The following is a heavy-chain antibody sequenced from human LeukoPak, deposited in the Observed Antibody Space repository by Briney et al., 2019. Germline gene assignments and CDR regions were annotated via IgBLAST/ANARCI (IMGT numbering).Heavy chain of an antibody. Sequence: GGSLRLSCAASGFTFTTYWMSWVRQAPGKGLEWVANIKQDGSEKYYVDSVKGRFTISRDNAKNTLYLQMNSLRAEDTAVYYCAREFWIAGSETDDFDIWGQGTMVTVSS. CDR2: IKQDGSEK. V-gene: IGHV3-7*01. J-gene: IGHJ3*02. CDR1: GFTFTTYW. D-gene: IGHD3-10*01. CDR3: AREFWIAGSETDDFDI.